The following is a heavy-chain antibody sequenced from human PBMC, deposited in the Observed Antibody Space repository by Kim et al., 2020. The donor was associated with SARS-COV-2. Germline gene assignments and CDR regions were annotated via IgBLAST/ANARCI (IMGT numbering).Heavy chain of an antibody. CDR1: GFTVSSNY. V-gene: IGHV3-66*01. CDR2: IYSGGST. CDR3: ALEGATRGVDY. J-gene: IGHJ4*02. Sequence: GGSLRLSCAASGFTVSSNYMSWVRQAPGKGLEWVSVIYSGGSTYYADSVKGRFTISRDNSKNTLYLQMNRLRAEDTAGYYCALEGATRGVDYWGQVTLVTVSS. D-gene: IGHD1-26*01.